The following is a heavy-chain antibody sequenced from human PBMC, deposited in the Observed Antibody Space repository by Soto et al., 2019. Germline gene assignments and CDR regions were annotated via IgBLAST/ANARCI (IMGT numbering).Heavy chain of an antibody. Sequence: GASVKVSCKASGYTFIGYYIHWVRQAPGQGLEWMGRINPRSGDTTYAQKFQGRLTMTRDTSISTAYMELSSLRSDDTAVYYCGRDGVGATPLGWFDPWGQGSLGTAPQ. J-gene: IGHJ5*02. CDR1: GYTFIGYY. D-gene: IGHD1-26*01. CDR2: INPRSGDT. CDR3: GRDGVGATPLGWFDP. V-gene: IGHV1-2*06.